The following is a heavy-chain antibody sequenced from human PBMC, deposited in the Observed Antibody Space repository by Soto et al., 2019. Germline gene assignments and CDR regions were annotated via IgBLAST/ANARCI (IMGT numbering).Heavy chain of an antibody. J-gene: IGHJ4*02. CDR2: IYYSGST. V-gene: IGHV4-59*12. Sequence: SETLSLTCTVSGGSISSYYWSWIRQPPGKGLEWIGYIYYSGSTNYNPSLKSRVTISVDTARNQFSLQLSSVTPEDTAVYYCARDQSTGWFRWGFESWGQGTLVTVSS. CDR1: GGSISSYY. CDR3: ARDQSTGWFRWGFES. D-gene: IGHD2-8*02.